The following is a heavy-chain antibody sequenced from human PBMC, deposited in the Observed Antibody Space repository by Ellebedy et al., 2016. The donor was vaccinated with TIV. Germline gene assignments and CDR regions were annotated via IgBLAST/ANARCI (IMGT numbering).Heavy chain of an antibody. D-gene: IGHD5-18*01. J-gene: IGHJ4*02. V-gene: IGHV3-30*01. CDR3: ARDIELWLSTADY. CDR2: ISYEGSNK. CDR1: GFTFRSYA. Sequence: GESLKISCAASGFTFRSYAMHWVRQAPGKGLEWVAAISYEGSNKYYADSVKGRFTISRDNSKNTLYLQVNSLRAEDTAVYFCARDIELWLSTADYWGQGTLVTVSS.